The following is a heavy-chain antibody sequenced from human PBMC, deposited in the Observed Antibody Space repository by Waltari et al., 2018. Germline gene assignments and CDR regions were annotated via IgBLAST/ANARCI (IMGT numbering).Heavy chain of an antibody. CDR1: GYTFTSYA. CDR2: INAGNGNT. J-gene: IGHJ2*01. Sequence: QVQLVQSGAEVKKPGASVKVSCKASGYTFTSYAMHWVRQAPGQRLEWMGWINAGNGNTKYSQKFQGRVTITRDTSASTAYMGLRSLRSDDTAVYYCARGGLLGRGGFARYFDLWGRGTLVTVSS. CDR3: ARGGLLGRGGFARYFDL. V-gene: IGHV1-3*01. D-gene: IGHD2-15*01.